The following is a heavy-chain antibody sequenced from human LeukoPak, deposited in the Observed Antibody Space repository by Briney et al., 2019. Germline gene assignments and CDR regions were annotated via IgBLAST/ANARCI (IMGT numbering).Heavy chain of an antibody. J-gene: IGHJ6*02. V-gene: IGHV3-11*01. D-gene: IGHD3-22*01. CDR3: ARDLVYDSSGYYIYYYGMDV. Sequence: GGSLRLSCAASGFTFSDYYMSWIRQAPGKGLEWVSYISSSGSTIYYADSVKGRFTISRDNAKNSLYLQMNSLRAEDTAVYYCARDLVYDSSGYYIYYYGMDVWGQGTTVTVSS. CDR2: ISSSGSTI. CDR1: GFTFSDYY.